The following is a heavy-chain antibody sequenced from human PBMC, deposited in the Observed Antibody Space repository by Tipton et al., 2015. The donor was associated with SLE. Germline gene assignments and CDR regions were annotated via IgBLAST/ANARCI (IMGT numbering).Heavy chain of an antibody. CDR2: IYYSGST. Sequence: GLVKPSETLSLTCAVYGGSFSGYYWSWIRQPPGKGLEWIGYIYYSGSTNYNPSLKSRVTISVDTSKNQFSPKLNSVTAADTAVYYCARQGPGSSGLNWFDPWGQGTLVTVSS. J-gene: IGHJ5*02. V-gene: IGHV4-59*01. CDR3: ARQGPGSSGLNWFDP. D-gene: IGHD6-19*01. CDR1: GGSFSGYY.